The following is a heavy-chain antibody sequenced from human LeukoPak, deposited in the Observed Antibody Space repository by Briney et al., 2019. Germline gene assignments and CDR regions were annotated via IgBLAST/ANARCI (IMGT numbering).Heavy chain of an antibody. D-gene: IGHD3-22*01. CDR3: AREYDSSTGTYDAFDI. CDR2: IWYDGSNK. Sequence: GRSLRLSCAASGFTFSSYGMHWVRQAPGKGLEWVAVIWYDGSNKYYADSVKGRFTISRDNSKNTLYLQMNSLRAEDTAVYYCAREYDSSTGTYDAFDIWGQGTMVTVS. V-gene: IGHV3-33*08. J-gene: IGHJ3*02. CDR1: GFTFSSYG.